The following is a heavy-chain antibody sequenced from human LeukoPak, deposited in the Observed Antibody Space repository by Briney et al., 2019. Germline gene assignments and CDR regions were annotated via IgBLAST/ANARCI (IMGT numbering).Heavy chain of an antibody. CDR2: IIPIFGTA. J-gene: IGHJ5*02. D-gene: IGHD6-13*01. V-gene: IGHV1-69*06. CDR1: GYTFTGYY. CDR3: ARGRPTTSIAAAGVNWFDP. Sequence: ASVKVSCKASGYTFTGYYMHWVRQAPGQGLEWMGGIIPIFGTANYAQKFQGRVTITADKSTSTAYMELSSLRSEDTAEYYCARGRPTTSIAAAGVNWFDPWGQGTLVTVSS.